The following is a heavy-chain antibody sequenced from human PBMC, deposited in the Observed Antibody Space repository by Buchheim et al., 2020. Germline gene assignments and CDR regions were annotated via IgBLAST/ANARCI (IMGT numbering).Heavy chain of an antibody. V-gene: IGHV1-3*04. CDR1: GSRFPSPS. Sequence: QVQLFQSGSEVRAPGSSVPVSCNSSGSRFPSPSIPWVRQAPGQSLEWMGWINTARGDTKTSQRLQGRVTMARDTFAATAYMELTGLKFEDTAVYYCARGTGTSWFDRWGQGTL. CDR2: INTARGDT. J-gene: IGHJ5*02. D-gene: IGHD1-7*01. CDR3: ARGTGTSWFDR.